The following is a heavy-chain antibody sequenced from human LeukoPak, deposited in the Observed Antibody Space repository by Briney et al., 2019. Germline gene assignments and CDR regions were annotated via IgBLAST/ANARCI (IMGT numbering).Heavy chain of an antibody. CDR3: AKVLGSCYSGTCYGMDV. CDR2: ISGSGGST. Sequence: GGSLRLSCAASGFTFSSYAMSWVRQAPGKGLEWVSAISGSGGSTYYADSVKGRFTISRDNSKNTLYLQMNSLRAEDTAVYYCAKVLGSCYSGTCYGMDVWGQGTTVTVSS. J-gene: IGHJ6*02. D-gene: IGHD2-15*01. V-gene: IGHV3-23*01. CDR1: GFTFSSYA.